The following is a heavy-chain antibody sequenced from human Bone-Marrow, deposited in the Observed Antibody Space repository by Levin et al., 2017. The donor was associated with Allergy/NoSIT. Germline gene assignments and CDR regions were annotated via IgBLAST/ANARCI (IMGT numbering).Heavy chain of an antibody. D-gene: IGHD6-19*01. CDR1: FFSFPPPS. Sequence: SLLLSFLFSFFSFPPPSLNWVRQAPGQGLEWVSSISGNSHYVYYADSVKGRFSLSLSHAKNSMFLHMNSLRVEDTAVYYCARSQGRSGWSYYYYGMDVWGRGTTLTVSS. CDR3: ARSQGRSGWSYYYYGMDV. V-gene: IGHV3-21*06. CDR2: ISGNSHYV. J-gene: IGHJ6*02.